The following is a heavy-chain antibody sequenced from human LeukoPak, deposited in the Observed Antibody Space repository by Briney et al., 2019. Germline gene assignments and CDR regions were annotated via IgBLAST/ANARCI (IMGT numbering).Heavy chain of an antibody. Sequence: GGSLRLSCAASGFTFSSYSMNWVRQAPGKGLEWVSSISSSSSYIYYADSVKGRFTISRDNAKNSLYLQMNSLRAEDTAVYYCAKDQRVWSYFDYWGQGTLVTVSS. J-gene: IGHJ4*02. CDR2: ISSSSSYI. V-gene: IGHV3-21*04. CDR1: GFTFSSYS. D-gene: IGHD2-21*01. CDR3: AKDQRVWSYFDY.